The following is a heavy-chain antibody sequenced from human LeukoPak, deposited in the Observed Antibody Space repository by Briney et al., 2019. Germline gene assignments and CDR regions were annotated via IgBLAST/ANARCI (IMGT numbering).Heavy chain of an antibody. J-gene: IGHJ4*02. CDR3: ARQMLASSWPNFHY. D-gene: IGHD6-13*01. Sequence: RGESLKISCKGSGYSCTSYWIGWVREMRGKGLEWMGIIYPGDSDTRYSPAFQGQVTFSADKSISTAYLQWSSLKASDTAMYYCARQMLASSWPNFHYWRQGTLVSVSS. CDR1: GYSCTSYW. V-gene: IGHV5-51*01. CDR2: IYPGDSDT.